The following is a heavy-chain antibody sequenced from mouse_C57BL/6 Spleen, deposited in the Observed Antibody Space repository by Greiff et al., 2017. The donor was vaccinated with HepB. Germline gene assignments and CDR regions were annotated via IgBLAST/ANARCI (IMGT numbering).Heavy chain of an antibody. CDR1: GFNIKDYY. V-gene: IGHV14-1*01. CDR2: IDPEDGDT. J-gene: IGHJ3*01. Sequence: VQLQHSGAELVRPGASVKLSCTASGFNIKDYYMHWVKQRPEQGLEWIGRIDPEDGDTEYAPKFQGKVTMTADTSSNTAYLQVSSLTSEDTAVYYCTRGRHYYGSSYDAYWGQGTLVTVSA. D-gene: IGHD1-1*01. CDR3: TRGRHYYGSSYDAY.